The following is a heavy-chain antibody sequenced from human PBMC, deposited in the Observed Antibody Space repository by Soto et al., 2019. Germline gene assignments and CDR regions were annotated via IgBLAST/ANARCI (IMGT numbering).Heavy chain of an antibody. CDR1: GGSMSPNY. V-gene: IGHV4-59*01. CDR3: ARGGWYIDY. Sequence: SETLSLTCTVSGGSMSPNYWSWIRQPPGKGLEWIGYMYYSGNTNYNPSLKSRVTMSVDTSKNQFSLKLNSVTAADTAVYYCARGGWYIDYWGQGTLVTGSS. D-gene: IGHD6-19*01. CDR2: MYYSGNT. J-gene: IGHJ4*02.